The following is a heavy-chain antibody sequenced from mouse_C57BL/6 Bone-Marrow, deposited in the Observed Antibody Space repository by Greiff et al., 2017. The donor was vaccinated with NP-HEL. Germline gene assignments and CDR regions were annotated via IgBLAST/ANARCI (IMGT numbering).Heavy chain of an antibody. J-gene: IGHJ1*03. V-gene: IGHV7-1*01. Sequence: EVQVVESGGGLVQSGRSLRLSCATSGFTFSDFYMEWVRQAPGKGLEWIAASRNKANDYTTEYSASVKGRFIVSRDTSQSILYLQMNALRAEDAAIYYCARDARDGLDVWGTGTTVTVSS. CDR2: SRNKANDYTT. D-gene: IGHD2-3*01. CDR3: ARDARDGLDV. CDR1: GFTFSDFY.